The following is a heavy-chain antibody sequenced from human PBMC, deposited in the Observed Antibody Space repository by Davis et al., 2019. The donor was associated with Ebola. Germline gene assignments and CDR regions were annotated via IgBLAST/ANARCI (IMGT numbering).Heavy chain of an antibody. CDR1: GGSISSYY. CDR3: ARGALIAAAGTGKDFDF. Sequence: MPSETLSLTCTVSGGSISSYYWSWIRQAPGKGLEWIGEIDHSGSTNYNPSLKSRLTISVDTSKNQFSLKLSSVTAADTAVYYCARGALIAAAGTGKDFDFWGQGTLVTVSS. D-gene: IGHD6-13*01. CDR2: IDHSGST. J-gene: IGHJ4*02. V-gene: IGHV4-34*01.